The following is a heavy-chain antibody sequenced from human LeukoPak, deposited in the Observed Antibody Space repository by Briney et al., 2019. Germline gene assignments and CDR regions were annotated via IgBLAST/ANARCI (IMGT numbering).Heavy chain of an antibody. V-gene: IGHV4-30-4*01. CDR2: IYYSGST. J-gene: IGHJ4*02. CDR1: GGSISSGDYY. D-gene: IGHD3-22*01. CDR3: ARVPFYDGSGSYYFDY. Sequence: SQTLSLTYTVSGGSISSGDYYWSWIRQPPGKGLEWIGYIYYSGSTYYNPSLKSRVTISVDTSKNQFSLKLSAVTAADTAVYYCARVPFYDGSGSYYFDYWGQGTLVTVSS.